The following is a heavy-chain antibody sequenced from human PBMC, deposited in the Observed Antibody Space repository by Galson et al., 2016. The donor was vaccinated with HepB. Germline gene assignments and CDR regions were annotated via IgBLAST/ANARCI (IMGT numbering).Heavy chain of an antibody. CDR1: GFTFSDYY. D-gene: IGHD5-18*01. V-gene: IGHV3-11*04. Sequence: SLRLSCAASGFTFSDYYMNWIRQAPGKGLEWISYISSRSSTIYYADSVKGRFTISRDNAKNSLFLQMNSLRAEDTAAYYCVRGGDTVIGAAFDVWGQGTMVTVSS. CDR2: ISSRSSTI. J-gene: IGHJ3*01. CDR3: VRGGDTVIGAAFDV.